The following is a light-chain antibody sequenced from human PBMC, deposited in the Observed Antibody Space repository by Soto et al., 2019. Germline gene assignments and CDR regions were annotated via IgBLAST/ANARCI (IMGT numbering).Light chain of an antibody. V-gene: IGLV1-44*01. CDR2: SNS. Sequence: QSVLTQPPSASGAPGQGVTISCSGTSSNIGSTTVNWYQQVPGTAPKLLIHSNSQRPSGVPDRFSGSRSGTSASLAISGLQSDDEADYYCATWDDSLIGPVFGGGTKLTVL. CDR1: SSNIGSTT. CDR3: ATWDDSLIGPV. J-gene: IGLJ2*01.